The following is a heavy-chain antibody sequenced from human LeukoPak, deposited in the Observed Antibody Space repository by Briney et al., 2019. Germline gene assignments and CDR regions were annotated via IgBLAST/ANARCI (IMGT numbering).Heavy chain of an antibody. CDR3: ATGKYSGYYDY. Sequence: SETLSLTCTVSGGSISSNNYYWGWIRQPPGRGLEWIASINDGGSTYCNPSLKSRVTLSVDTSKNDFSLRLSSVTAADSAVYFCATGKYSGYYDYWGQGTLVTVSS. V-gene: IGHV4-39*02. J-gene: IGHJ4*02. CDR2: INDGGST. CDR1: GGSISSNNYY. D-gene: IGHD5-12*01.